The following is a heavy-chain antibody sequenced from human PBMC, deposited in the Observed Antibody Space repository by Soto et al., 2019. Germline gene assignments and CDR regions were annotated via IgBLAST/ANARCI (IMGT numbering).Heavy chain of an antibody. D-gene: IGHD2-8*02. J-gene: IGHJ4*02. CDR2: IYQSGST. CDR1: GGYISGSNW. Sequence: PSETLSLTCTVAGGYISGSNWWSWVRKSPGKGLEWIGEIYQSGSTNYNPSLKSRVTISVDKSKNQFSLKLTSVTAADTAVYYCARDKITGLFDYWGQGTLVTVSS. CDR3: ARDKITGLFDY. V-gene: IGHV4-4*02.